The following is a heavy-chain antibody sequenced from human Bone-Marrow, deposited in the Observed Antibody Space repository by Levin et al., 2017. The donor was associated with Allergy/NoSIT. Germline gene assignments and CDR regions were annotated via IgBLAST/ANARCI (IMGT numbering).Heavy chain of an antibody. J-gene: IGHJ4*02. CDR2: ISYDGSNK. CDR1: GFTFSSYG. CDR3: AKEHHSLGWNLVDY. V-gene: IGHV3-30*18. D-gene: IGHD3/OR15-3a*01. Sequence: PAASVKVSCAASGFTFSSYGMHWVRQAPGKGLEWVAVISYDGSNKYYADSVKGRFTISRDNSKNTLYLQMNSLRAEDTAVYYCAKEHHSLGWNLVDYWGQGTLVTVSS.